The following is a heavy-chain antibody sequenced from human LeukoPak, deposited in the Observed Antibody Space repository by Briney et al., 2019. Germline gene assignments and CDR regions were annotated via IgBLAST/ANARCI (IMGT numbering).Heavy chain of an antibody. CDR3: ARDDAVRGIFDY. CDR2: INHSGST. Sequence: SETLSLTCAVYGGSFSGYYWSWIRQPPGKGLEWIGEINHSGSTNYNPSLKSRVTISVDTSKNQFSLKLSSVTAADTAVYYCARDDAVRGIFDYWGQGTLVTVSS. CDR1: GGSFSGYY. J-gene: IGHJ4*02. D-gene: IGHD3-10*01. V-gene: IGHV4-34*01.